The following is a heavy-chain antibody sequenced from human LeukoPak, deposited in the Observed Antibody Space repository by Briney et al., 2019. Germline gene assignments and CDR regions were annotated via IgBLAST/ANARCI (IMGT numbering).Heavy chain of an antibody. V-gene: IGHV1-69*13. CDR3: ATTRDYYENSGYTLLQD. CDR1: GSTFSTYA. Sequence: GASVKVSCKASGSTFSTYAINWVRQAPGQGLEWLGGIIPILGTSNYAQSFQGRVTITADESSGTAYMALSSLRSEDTATYYCATTRDYYENSGYTLLQDWGQGTLVTVSS. CDR2: IIPILGTS. D-gene: IGHD3-22*01. J-gene: IGHJ1*01.